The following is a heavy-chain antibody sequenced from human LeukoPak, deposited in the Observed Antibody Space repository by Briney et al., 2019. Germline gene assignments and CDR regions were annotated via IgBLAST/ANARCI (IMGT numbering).Heavy chain of an antibody. V-gene: IGHV1-46*01. D-gene: IGHD5-24*01. CDR3: ARALSLIERWLQSH. Sequence: ASVNVSCKASGYTFTSYYLHWVRQAPGQGLEWMGIINPSGGSTSYAQKFQGRVTMTRDMSTSTVYMVLSSLRSEDTAVYYCARALSLIERWLQSHWGQGTLVTVSS. CDR1: GYTFTSYY. CDR2: INPSGGST. J-gene: IGHJ4*02.